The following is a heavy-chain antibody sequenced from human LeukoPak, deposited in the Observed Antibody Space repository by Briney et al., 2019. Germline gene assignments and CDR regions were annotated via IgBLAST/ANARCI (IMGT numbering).Heavy chain of an antibody. CDR3: ARRICSSITCHENGGNWLDP. D-gene: IGHD6-13*01. Sequence: PSETLSLTCSVSGVSISSYFWNWIRQPPGGGLEWVACIHYSGSTNYNPSLKSGVAISLDTYRNRVSLRLNTVTAADTAVYYCARRICSSITCHENGGNWLDPWGQGTLVTVSS. J-gene: IGHJ5*02. CDR2: IHYSGST. CDR1: GVSISSYF. V-gene: IGHV4-59*08.